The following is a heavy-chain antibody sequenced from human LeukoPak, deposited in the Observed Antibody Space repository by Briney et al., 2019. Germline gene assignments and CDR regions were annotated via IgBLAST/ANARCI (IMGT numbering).Heavy chain of an antibody. CDR3: AKDLYYDSSGYYQHFDY. CDR1: GFTVSSYG. D-gene: IGHD3-22*01. J-gene: IGHJ4*02. Sequence: GGSLRLSCAASGFTVSSYGMSWVRQAPGKGLGWVSAISGSGGSTYYADSVKGRFTISRDNSKNTLYLQMNSLRAEDTAVYYCAKDLYYDSSGYYQHFDYWGQGTLVTVSS. V-gene: IGHV3-23*01. CDR2: ISGSGGST.